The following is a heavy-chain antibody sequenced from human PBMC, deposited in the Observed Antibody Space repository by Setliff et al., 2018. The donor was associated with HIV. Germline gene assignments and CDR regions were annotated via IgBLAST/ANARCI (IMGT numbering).Heavy chain of an antibody. CDR1: GGSISSDSYY. Sequence: LSLTCTVSGGSISSDSYYWSWIRQPAGKGLEWVGHIYTSGSTYNNPSLKSRVTISLDTSKNQFSLKLSSVTAADKAVYYCARGGAFDWLFLDVWGKGTTVTVS. V-gene: IGHV4-61*09. J-gene: IGHJ6*03. CDR3: ARGGAFDWLFLDV. D-gene: IGHD3-9*01. CDR2: IYTSGST.